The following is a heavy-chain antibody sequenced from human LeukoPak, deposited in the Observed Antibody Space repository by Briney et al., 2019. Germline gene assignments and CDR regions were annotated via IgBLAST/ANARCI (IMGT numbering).Heavy chain of an antibody. CDR1: GGPFSGYY. Sequence: SETLSLTCAVYGGPFSGYYWSWIRQPPGKGLEWIGEINHSGSTNYNPSLKSRVTISVDTSKNQFSLKLSSVTAADTAAYYCARGSSSHWQGYQAIKKAPKREGYYMDVWGKGTTVTVSS. CDR2: INHSGST. CDR3: ARGSSSHWQGYQAIKKAPKREGYYMDV. J-gene: IGHJ6*03. D-gene: IGHD2-2*01. V-gene: IGHV4-34*01.